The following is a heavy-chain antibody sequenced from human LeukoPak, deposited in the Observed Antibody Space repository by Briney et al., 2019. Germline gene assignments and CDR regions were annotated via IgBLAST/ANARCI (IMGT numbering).Heavy chain of an antibody. CDR2: FTGRDNNI. Sequence: GGSLRLSCADSGFTFSTYAMTWVRHAQGKGLEWVSGFTGRDNNIDYVDSVKGRFTISRDNSKNTLYLQMTSLRAEDTAVYYCAKVYRSGWSYFDSWGQGAAVTVSS. D-gene: IGHD6-19*01. J-gene: IGHJ4*02. V-gene: IGHV3-23*01. CDR1: GFTFSTYA. CDR3: AKVYRSGWSYFDS.